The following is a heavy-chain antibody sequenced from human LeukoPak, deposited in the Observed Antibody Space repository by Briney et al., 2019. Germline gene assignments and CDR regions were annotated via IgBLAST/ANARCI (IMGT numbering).Heavy chain of an antibody. V-gene: IGHV4-59*01. J-gene: IGHJ6*03. CDR2: IYYSGST. D-gene: IGHD4-11*01. CDR1: GGSISSYY. Sequence: SETLSLTCTVSGGSISSYYWSWIRQPPGKGLEWIGYIYYSGSTNYNPSLQSRVTISVDTSKNQFSLKLSSVTAADTAVYYCARGPPMTTVTTYYYYYMDVWGKGTTVTVSS. CDR3: ARGPPMTTVTTYYYYYMDV.